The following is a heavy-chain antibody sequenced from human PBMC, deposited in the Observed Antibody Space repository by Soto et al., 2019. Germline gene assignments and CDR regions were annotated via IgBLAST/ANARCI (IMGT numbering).Heavy chain of an antibody. CDR3: ARPGSSSYFDY. J-gene: IGHJ4*02. Sequence: GGSLRLSCAASGFTFSSYGMHWVRQAPGKGLEWVAVIWYDGSNKYYADSVKGRFTISRDNSKNTLYLQMNSLRAEDTAVYYCARPGSSSYFDYWGQGTLVTGSS. D-gene: IGHD6-13*01. CDR2: IWYDGSNK. V-gene: IGHV3-33*01. CDR1: GFTFSSYG.